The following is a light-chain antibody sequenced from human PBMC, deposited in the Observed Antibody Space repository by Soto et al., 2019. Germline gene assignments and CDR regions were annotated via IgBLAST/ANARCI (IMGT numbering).Light chain of an antibody. CDR3: QQYNGPPSWT. V-gene: IGKV1-27*01. CDR2: AAS. J-gene: IGKJ1*01. CDR1: QGISNY. Sequence: DIQMTQSPSSLSASVGDRVTITCRASQGISNYLAWYQQKPGKVPKLLIYAASTLQAGVPSRFSGSGSGTDFTLTNSSLQPEDGATYYCQQYNGPPSWTFGQGTKVEIK.